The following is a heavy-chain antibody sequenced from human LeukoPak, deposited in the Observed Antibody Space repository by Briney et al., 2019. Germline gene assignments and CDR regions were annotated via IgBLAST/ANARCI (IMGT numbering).Heavy chain of an antibody. J-gene: IGHJ5*02. CDR3: ARDHCGGDWLCPDSWFDP. D-gene: IGHD2-21*01. CDR2: IKQDGSEK. Sequence: GGSLRLSCAASGFTFSTYWMSWVRQAPGKGLEWVANIKQDGSEKYYVDSVKGRFTISRDNAKNSLYLQMNSLRAEDTAVYYCARDHCGGDWLCPDSWFDPWGQGTPVTVSS. CDR1: GFTFSTYW. V-gene: IGHV3-7*01.